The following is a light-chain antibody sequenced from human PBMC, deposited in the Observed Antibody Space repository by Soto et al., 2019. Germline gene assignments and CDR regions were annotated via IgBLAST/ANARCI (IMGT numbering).Light chain of an antibody. Sequence: QSVLTQPPSVSAAPGQKVIIPCSGSSSNIGRNSVSWYQQFPGTAPKVLIYENNKRPSGIPDRFSGSKSGTSATLGITGLQTGDEADYYCGTWDPTVTTSYVFGTGTKVTVL. V-gene: IGLV1-51*01. CDR1: SSNIGRNS. CDR3: GTWDPTVTTSYV. CDR2: ENN. J-gene: IGLJ1*01.